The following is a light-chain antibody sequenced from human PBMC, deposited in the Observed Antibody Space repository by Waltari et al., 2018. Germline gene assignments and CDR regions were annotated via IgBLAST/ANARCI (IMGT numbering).Light chain of an antibody. J-gene: IGKJ2*01. V-gene: IGKV1-5*03. CDR1: QNINSW. CDR2: KAS. CDR3: QQYNSYST. Sequence: DIQMTQSPSTLSASVGERVTITCRASQNINSWLAWYQQKPGEAPKLLIHKASNLQSGVPSRFSGSGSGTDFTLTISSLQPDDSATYFCQQYNSYSTFGQGTNLEIK.